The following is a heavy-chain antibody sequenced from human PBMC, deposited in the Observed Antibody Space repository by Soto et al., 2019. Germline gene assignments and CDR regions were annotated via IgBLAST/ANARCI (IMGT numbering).Heavy chain of an antibody. D-gene: IGHD4-4*01. CDR2: ISSSGTTI. CDR3: ARRYSKYLPLDN. J-gene: IGHJ4*02. CDR1: GFIFSRYE. V-gene: IGHV3-48*03. Sequence: GGSLRLSXEASGFIFSRYEMHWVRQAPGKGLEWVSYISSSGTTINYADSVKGRFTISRDNAENSLFLHMNSLRVEDTAVYYCARRYSKYLPLDNWGQGTLVTVSS.